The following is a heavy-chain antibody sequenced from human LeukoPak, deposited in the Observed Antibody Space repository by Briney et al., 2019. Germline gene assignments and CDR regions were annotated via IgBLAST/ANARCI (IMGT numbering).Heavy chain of an antibody. J-gene: IGHJ5*02. D-gene: IGHD1-7*01. CDR1: GFVFKSYG. V-gene: IGHV3-30*18. CDR2: ISFDGTTD. Sequence: PGGSLRLSCATSGFVFKSYGMHWVRQVPGKRLEWVAAISFDGTTDYYAPSAKGRFTISRDNSKNTVYLQINSLRTDDSAIYYCAKAPGELWSLPSWGQGMLVTASS. CDR3: AKAPGELWSLPS.